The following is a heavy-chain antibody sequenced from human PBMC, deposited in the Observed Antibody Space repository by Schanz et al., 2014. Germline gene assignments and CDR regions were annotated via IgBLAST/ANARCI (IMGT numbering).Heavy chain of an antibody. D-gene: IGHD3-10*01. V-gene: IGHV3-30*04. CDR2: ISYDGSIT. J-gene: IGHJ6*02. CDR1: GFTFSNSP. Sequence: QVQLVESGGGVVQPGRSLRLSCAASGFTFSNSPLHWVRQAPGKGLDWVAVISYDGSITYYADSVKGRFTISRDNSKNTLSLQLNSLRAEDTAVYYCAKSSPYYGSGSFPSNAYGMDVWGQGTAVTVSS. CDR3: AKSSPYYGSGSFPSNAYGMDV.